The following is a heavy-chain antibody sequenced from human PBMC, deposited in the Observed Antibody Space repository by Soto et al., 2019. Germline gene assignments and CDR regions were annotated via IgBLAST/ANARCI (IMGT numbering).Heavy chain of an antibody. CDR2: IWYDGSDK. Sequence: QVQLVESGGGVVQPGRSLRLSCAASGFTFRSYGMHWVRQAPGKGPEWVAVIWYDGSDKYYADSVKGRFTISRDNSKNTLYLQMNSLRAEDTAVYYCARDDLYSSSWYGLLDYWGQGTLVTVSS. D-gene: IGHD6-13*01. J-gene: IGHJ4*02. CDR3: ARDDLYSSSWYGLLDY. V-gene: IGHV3-33*01. CDR1: GFTFRSYG.